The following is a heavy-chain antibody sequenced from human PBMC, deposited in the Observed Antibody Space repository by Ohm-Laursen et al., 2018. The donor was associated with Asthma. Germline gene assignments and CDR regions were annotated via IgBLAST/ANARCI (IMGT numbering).Heavy chain of an antibody. Sequence: SLRLSCSASGFTFSSYAMHWVRQAPGKGLEWVAVISYDRSNKYYADSVKGRFTISRDNSKNTLYLQMNSLRAEDTAVYYCARGAYYYDSSGYYIIDYWGQGTLVTVSS. CDR3: ARGAYYYDSSGYYIIDY. CDR1: GFTFSSYA. CDR2: ISYDRSNK. V-gene: IGHV3-30-3*01. D-gene: IGHD3-22*01. J-gene: IGHJ4*02.